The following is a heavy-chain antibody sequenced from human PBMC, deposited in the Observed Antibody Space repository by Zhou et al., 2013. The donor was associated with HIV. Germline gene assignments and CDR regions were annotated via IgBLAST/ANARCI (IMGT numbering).Heavy chain of an antibody. CDR1: GGSLSSYA. D-gene: IGHD1-26*01. CDR2: IIPVHGTT. J-gene: IGHJ4*02. Sequence: QVQLVQSGAEVKKPGSSVKVSCKASGGSLSSYAINWVRLAPGQGLEWMGAIIPVHGTTTYAQKFQGRVTISTDEFTSTVYVELTRLRSEDTAIYFCARDLEDGRLGDYWGQGTLVTVSS. CDR3: ARDLEDGRLGDY. V-gene: IGHV1-69*05.